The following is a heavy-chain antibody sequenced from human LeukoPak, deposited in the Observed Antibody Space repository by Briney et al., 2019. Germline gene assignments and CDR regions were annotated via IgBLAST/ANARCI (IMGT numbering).Heavy chain of an antibody. CDR3: ARDWVF. CDR1: GVTFSNYW. Sequence: PGGSLRLSCVDSGVTFSNYWMNWVRQAPGKGLEWVANINQDGSEKYYVDSVKGGFTISRDNAKKSLYLQMDSLRAQDTAVYYCARDWVFWGQGTLVIVSS. D-gene: IGHD2-8*01. J-gene: IGHJ1*01. V-gene: IGHV3-7*01. CDR2: INQDGSEK.